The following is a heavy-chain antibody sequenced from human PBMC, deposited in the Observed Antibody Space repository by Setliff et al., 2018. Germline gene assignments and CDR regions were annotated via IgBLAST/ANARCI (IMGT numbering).Heavy chain of an antibody. J-gene: IGHJ4*02. D-gene: IGHD5-18*01. V-gene: IGHV4-38-2*01. Sequence: SETLSLTCAVSGYSIRSGNYWGWIRQPPGKGLEWIGSISHSGSAYYNPSLKSRVTISVDTSKNQFSLKLSSVTAADTAVYYCARGGYSYGLGGFPLDYWGQGTLVTVSS. CDR3: ARGGYSYGLGGFPLDY. CDR1: GYSIRSGNY. CDR2: ISHSGSA.